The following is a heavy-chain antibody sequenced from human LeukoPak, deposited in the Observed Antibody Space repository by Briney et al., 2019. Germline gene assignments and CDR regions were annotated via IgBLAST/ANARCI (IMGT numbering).Heavy chain of an antibody. CDR2: INHSGST. D-gene: IGHD4-17*01. J-gene: IGHJ4*02. Sequence: SETLSLTCTVSGGSISSSSYYWGWIRQPPGKGLEWIGEINHSGSTNYNPSLKSRVTISVDTSKNQFSLKLSSVTAADTAVYYCARSTVTTRGRDYFDYWGQGTLVTVSS. V-gene: IGHV4-39*07. CDR3: ARSTVTTRGRDYFDY. CDR1: GGSISSSSYY.